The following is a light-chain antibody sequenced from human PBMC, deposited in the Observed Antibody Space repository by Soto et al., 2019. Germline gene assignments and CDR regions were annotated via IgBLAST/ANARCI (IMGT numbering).Light chain of an antibody. CDR2: GAS. Sequence: EIVLTQSPGTLSFSPGERATLSCRAMQSVSNSYLAWYQQKPGQAPRLLIYGASSRATGIPDRFSGSGSGTDFTLTISRLEPEDFAVYYCQQYGSSPPRTFGQGTKVEIK. V-gene: IGKV3-20*01. CDR1: QSVSNSY. CDR3: QQYGSSPPRT. J-gene: IGKJ1*01.